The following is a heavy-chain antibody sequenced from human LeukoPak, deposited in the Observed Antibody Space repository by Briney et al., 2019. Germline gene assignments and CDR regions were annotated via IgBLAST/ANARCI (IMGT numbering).Heavy chain of an antibody. CDR2: ISYDGSNK. CDR1: GFTFSSSA. V-gene: IGHV3-30*04. CDR3: ARDYGDYEPGRHHYYYYYMDV. Sequence: GGSLRLSCAASGFTFSSSAMHWVRQAPGKGLEWVAVISYDGSNKYYADSVKGRFTMSRDNAKKSLFLQMNSLRAEDTAVYYCARDYGDYEPGRHHYYYYYMDVWGKGTTVTVSS. D-gene: IGHD4-17*01. J-gene: IGHJ6*03.